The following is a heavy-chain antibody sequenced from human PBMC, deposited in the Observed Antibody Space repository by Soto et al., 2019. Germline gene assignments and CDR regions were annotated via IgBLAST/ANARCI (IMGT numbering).Heavy chain of an antibody. CDR3: ARVPYCGGDCNSGCDI. CDR2: IWYDGSNK. D-gene: IGHD2-21*02. J-gene: IGHJ3*02. V-gene: IGHV3-33*01. Sequence: QVQLVESGGGVVQPGRSLRLSCAASGFTFSSYGMHWVRQAPGKGLEWVAGIWYDGSNKYYADSVKGRFTISRDNSNNTLYLQRNSLRAEDTAVYYCARVPYCGGDCNSGCDIWGQGTMVTVSS. CDR1: GFTFSSYG.